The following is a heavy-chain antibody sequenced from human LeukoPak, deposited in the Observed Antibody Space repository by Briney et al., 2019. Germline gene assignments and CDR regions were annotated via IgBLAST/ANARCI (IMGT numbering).Heavy chain of an antibody. CDR2: IKQDGSEK. D-gene: IGHD2-2*01. J-gene: IGHJ4*02. CDR3: ARDGAPDAHCSSSSCAIR. CDR1: GFTFSTYW. Sequence: GGSLRLSCAASGFTFSTYWTNWVRQAPGKGLEWVANIKQDGSEKYYVDSVKGRFTISRDNAKNSLYLQMNSLRAEDTAVYYCARDGAPDAHCSSSSCAIRWGQGTLVTVSS. V-gene: IGHV3-7*01.